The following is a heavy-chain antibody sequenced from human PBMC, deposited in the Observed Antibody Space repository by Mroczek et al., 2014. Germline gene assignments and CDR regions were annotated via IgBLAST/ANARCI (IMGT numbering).Heavy chain of an antibody. J-gene: IGHJ4*02. CDR2: IYTSGST. D-gene: IGHD6-13*01. Sequence: QVQLQQSGPGLVKPSETLSLTCTVSGGSISSYYWSWIRQPAGKGLEWIGRIYTSGSTNYNPSLKSRVTMSVDTSKNQFSLKLSSVTAADTAVYYCAGRLSYSSSWYYFDYWGQGTLVTVSS. CDR1: GGSISSYY. CDR3: AGRLSYSSSWYYFDY. V-gene: IGHV4-4*07.